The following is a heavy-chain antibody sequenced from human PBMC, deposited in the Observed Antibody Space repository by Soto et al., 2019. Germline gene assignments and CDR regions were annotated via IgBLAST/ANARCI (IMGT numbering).Heavy chain of an antibody. CDR2: ISYDGSNK. J-gene: IGHJ6*02. V-gene: IGHV3-30-3*01. Sequence: PGGSLRLSCAASGFTFSSYAMHWVRQAPGKGLEWVAVISYDGSNKYYADSVKGRFTISRDNSKNTLYLQMNSLRAEDTAVYYCARDLSMVYYYYYGMDVWGQGTTVTVSS. CDR3: ARDLSMVYYYYYGMDV. CDR1: GFTFSSYA. D-gene: IGHD3-10*01.